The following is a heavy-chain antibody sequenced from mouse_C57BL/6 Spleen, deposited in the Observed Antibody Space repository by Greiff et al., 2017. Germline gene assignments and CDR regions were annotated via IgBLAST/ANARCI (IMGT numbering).Heavy chain of an antibody. D-gene: IGHD2-1*01. J-gene: IGHJ1*03. CDR1: GYTFTSYW. V-gene: IGHV1-52*01. Sequence: VQLQQPGAELVRPGSSVKLSCKASGYTFTSYWMHWVKQRPIQGLEWIGNIDPSDSETHYNQKFKDKDTLTVDKSSSTAYMQLSSLTSEDSAVYYCARGIYYGNYWYFDVWGTGTTVTVSS. CDR2: IDPSDSET. CDR3: ARGIYYGNYWYFDV.